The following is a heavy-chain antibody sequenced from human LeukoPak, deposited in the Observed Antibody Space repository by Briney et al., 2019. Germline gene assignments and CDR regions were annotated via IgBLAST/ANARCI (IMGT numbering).Heavy chain of an antibody. D-gene: IGHD2-21*01. CDR2: IYPGDFDT. V-gene: IGHV5-51*01. CDR1: GYTFTTYW. Sequence: GESLKISCKGSGYTFTTYWIAWVRQMPGKGLEWMGIIYPGDFDTRYSPSFQGQVTISADKSISTAYLQWSSLKASDIAMYYCARRQIGGDSFDIWGQGTMVTVSS. J-gene: IGHJ3*02. CDR3: ARRQIGGDSFDI.